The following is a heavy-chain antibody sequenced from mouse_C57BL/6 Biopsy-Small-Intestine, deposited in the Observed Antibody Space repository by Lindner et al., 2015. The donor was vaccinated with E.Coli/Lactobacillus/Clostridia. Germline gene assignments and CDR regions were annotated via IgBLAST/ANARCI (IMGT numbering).Heavy chain of an antibody. CDR1: GYIFTSYY. D-gene: IGHD4-1*01. V-gene: IGHV1-66*01. Sequence: VQLQESGPELVKPGASVKISCKASGYIFTSYYIHWVKQRPGQGLEWIGWIYPGSGNTKYNEKFKGKATLTADTSSSTAYMQLSSLTSEDSAVYYCARGDWDEGYFDVWGTGTTVTVSS. CDR3: ARGDWDEGYFDV. CDR2: IYPGSGNT. J-gene: IGHJ1*03.